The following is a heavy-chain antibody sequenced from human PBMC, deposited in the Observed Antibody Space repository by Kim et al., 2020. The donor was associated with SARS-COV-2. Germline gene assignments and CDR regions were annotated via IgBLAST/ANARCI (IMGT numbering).Heavy chain of an antibody. Sequence: DSVKGRFTISRDNSKNTLYLQMSSLRAEDTAVYYCVKSGIAVAAIDAFDIWGQGTMVTVSS. J-gene: IGHJ3*02. V-gene: IGHV3-64D*09. D-gene: IGHD6-19*01. CDR3: VKSGIAVAAIDAFDI.